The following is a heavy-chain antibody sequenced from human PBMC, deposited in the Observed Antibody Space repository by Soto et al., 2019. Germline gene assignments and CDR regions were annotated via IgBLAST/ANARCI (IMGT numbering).Heavy chain of an antibody. V-gene: IGHV2-5*02. CDR1: GFSLSTSGIG. J-gene: IGHJ4*02. Sequence: QITLKESGPTLVKPTQTLTLTCTFSGFSLSTSGIGVGWIRQPPGKALEWLALIYWDDDKRYSPSLKSMLTITKDTSKNQVVLTVTNMDPVDTATYYCAHRLSRTPASGSGSWGPYYFDYWGQGTLVTVSS. CDR2: IYWDDDK. CDR3: AHRLSRTPASGSGSWGPYYFDY. D-gene: IGHD3-10*01.